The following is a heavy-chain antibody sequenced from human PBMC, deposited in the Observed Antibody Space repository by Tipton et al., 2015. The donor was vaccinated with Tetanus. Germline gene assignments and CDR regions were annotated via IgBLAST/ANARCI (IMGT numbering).Heavy chain of an antibody. CDR2: ISWNSGSI. CDR1: GFTFDDYA. J-gene: IGHJ3*02. CDR3: ARDDQYYYDSGIHDAFDI. D-gene: IGHD3-22*01. V-gene: IGHV3-9*01. Sequence: SLRLSCAASGFTFDDYAMHWVRQAPGKGLEWVSGISWNSGSIGYADSVKGRFTISRDNAKNSLYLQMNSLRAEDTAVYYCARDDQYYYDSGIHDAFDIWGQGTMVTVSS.